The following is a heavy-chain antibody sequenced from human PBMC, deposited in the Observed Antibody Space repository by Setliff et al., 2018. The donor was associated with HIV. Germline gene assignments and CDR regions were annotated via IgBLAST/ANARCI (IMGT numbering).Heavy chain of an antibody. V-gene: IGHV4-34*01. J-gene: IGHJ3*02. Sequence: PSETLSLTCAVYGGSFSGYYWSWIRQPPGKGLEWIGEINHSGSTNYNPSLKSRVTISVDTSKNQFPLKLSAVTAADTAVYYCARVASGFRITMVRVRHAFDIWGQGTMVT. D-gene: IGHD3-10*01. CDR2: INHSGST. CDR1: GGSFSGYY. CDR3: ARVASGFRITMVRVRHAFDI.